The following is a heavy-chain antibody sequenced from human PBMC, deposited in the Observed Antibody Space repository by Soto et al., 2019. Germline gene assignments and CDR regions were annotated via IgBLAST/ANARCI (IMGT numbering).Heavy chain of an antibody. CDR3: VRDRRCSGGSCFDY. J-gene: IGHJ4*02. V-gene: IGHV3-21*01. CDR1: GFTFSSYS. D-gene: IGHD2-15*01. Sequence: EVQLVESGGGLVKPGGSLRLSCAASGFTFSSYSMNWVRQAPGKGLEWVSSISSSSSYIYYADSVKGRFTISRDNAKNSLYLQMNSLRAEDTAVYYCVRDRRCSGGSCFDYWGQGTLVTVSS. CDR2: ISSSSSYI.